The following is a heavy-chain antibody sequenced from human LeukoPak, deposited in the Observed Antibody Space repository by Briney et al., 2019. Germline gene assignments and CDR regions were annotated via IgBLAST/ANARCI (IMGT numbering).Heavy chain of an antibody. CDR1: GGSISSYY. CDR2: IYYSGST. D-gene: IGHD3-10*01. J-gene: IGHJ4*02. Sequence: SETLSLTCTVSGGSISSYYWSWIRQPPGKGLEWIGYIYYSGSTNYNPSLKSRVTISVDTSKNQFSLKLSSVTAADTAVYYRARTITMVRGGRFDYWGQGTLVTVSS. CDR3: ARTITMVRGGRFDY. V-gene: IGHV4-59*01.